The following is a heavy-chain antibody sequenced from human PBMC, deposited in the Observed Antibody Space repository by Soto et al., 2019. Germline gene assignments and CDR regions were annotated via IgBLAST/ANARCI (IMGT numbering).Heavy chain of an antibody. CDR1: GGSVSSGSYY. CDR3: ARAQLVHTISSSLDY. V-gene: IGHV4-61*01. CDR2: IYYSGST. D-gene: IGHD6-13*01. Sequence: SETLSLTCTVSGGSVSSGSYYWSWIRQPPGKGLEWIGYIYYSGSTNYNPSLKSRVTISVDTSKNQFSLKLSSVTAADTAVYYCARAQLVHTISSSLDYWGQGTLVTVSS. J-gene: IGHJ4*02.